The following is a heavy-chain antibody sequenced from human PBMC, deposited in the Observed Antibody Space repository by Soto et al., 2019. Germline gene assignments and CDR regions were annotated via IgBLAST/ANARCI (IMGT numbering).Heavy chain of an antibody. V-gene: IGHV3-30*18. Sequence: SLRLSCAASGFTFSGYGMHWVRQAPGKGLEWVAVISYDGSNKYYADSVKGRFTISRDNSKNTLYLQMNSLRAEDTAVYYCAKEGGKNDAFDIWGQGTMVTVSS. CDR2: ISYDGSNK. J-gene: IGHJ3*02. D-gene: IGHD2-15*01. CDR3: AKEGGKNDAFDI. CDR1: GFTFSGYG.